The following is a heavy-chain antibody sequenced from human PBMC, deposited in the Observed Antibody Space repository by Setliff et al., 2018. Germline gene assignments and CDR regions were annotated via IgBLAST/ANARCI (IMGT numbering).Heavy chain of an antibody. CDR1: GYNFATYW. CDR3: ARQPKVDSSFIGHNWFDP. D-gene: IGHD2-2*01. CDR2: IYPSDSDT. V-gene: IGHV5-51*01. J-gene: IGHJ5*02. Sequence: PGESLKISCKASGYNFATYWIGWVRQMPGKGLEWMGIIYPSDSDTRYDPSFQGQVTISADKSINTAYLQWSSLKASDTAMYYCARQPKVDSSFIGHNWFDPWGQGTLVTVSS.